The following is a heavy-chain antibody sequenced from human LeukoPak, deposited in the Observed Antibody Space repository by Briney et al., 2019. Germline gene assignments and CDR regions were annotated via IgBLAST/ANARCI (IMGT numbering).Heavy chain of an antibody. V-gene: IGHV1-69*05. J-gene: IGHJ4*02. CDR1: GGTFSSYA. CDR2: IIPIFGTA. CDR3: ARADGSSSWSYNGFDY. D-gene: IGHD6-13*01. Sequence: ASVKVSCKASGGTFSSYAISWVRQAPGQGLGWMGGIIPIFGTANYAQEFQGRVTITTDESTSTAYMELSSLRSEDTAVYYCARADGSSSWSYNGFDYWGQGTLVTVSS.